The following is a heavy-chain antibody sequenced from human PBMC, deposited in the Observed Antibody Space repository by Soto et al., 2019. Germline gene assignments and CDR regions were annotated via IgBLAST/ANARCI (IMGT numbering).Heavy chain of an antibody. J-gene: IGHJ4*02. V-gene: IGHV3-72*01. CDR3: TRTTRGEGDFDF. Sequence: EVQLVESGGGLVQPGGSLRLSCLASGFTFSDHYMDWVRQAPGKGLEWVGRIRNKPKSYTTEYAASVRGRFTISRDDSKNSLYLQMNNLKTEDTAVFYCTRTTRGEGDFDFWGQGTRVTVSS. CDR1: GFTFSDHY. D-gene: IGHD4-4*01. CDR2: IRNKPKSYTT.